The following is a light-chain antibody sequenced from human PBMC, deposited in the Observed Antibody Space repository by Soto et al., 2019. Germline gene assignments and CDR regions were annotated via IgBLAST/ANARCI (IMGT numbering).Light chain of an antibody. Sequence: QSALTQPASVSGSPGQSIAISCTGTSSDVGAYNYVSWYQQPPGKAPKLMIYDVSHRPSGASDRFSGSKSGNTASLTISGLQPEDEADYYCTSYTSSSTDVFGTGTKLTVL. V-gene: IGLV2-14*01. J-gene: IGLJ1*01. CDR1: SSDVGAYNY. CDR3: TSYTSSSTDV. CDR2: DVS.